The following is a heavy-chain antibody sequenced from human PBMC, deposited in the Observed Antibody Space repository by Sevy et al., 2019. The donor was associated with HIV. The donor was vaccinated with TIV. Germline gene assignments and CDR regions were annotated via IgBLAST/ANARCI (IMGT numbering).Heavy chain of an antibody. CDR3: AREGCTKPHDY. V-gene: IGHV3-23*01. CDR2: LSFGCGKI. J-gene: IGHJ4*02. D-gene: IGHD2-8*01. Sequence: GGSLRLSCAASGFTFNIYSMSWVRQTPGKGLEWVATLSFGCGKINHADSVKGRFTMSRDDSKNAVYLQMNNLGVEATAIYYCAREGCTKPHDYWGQGTLVTVSS. CDR1: GFTFNIYS.